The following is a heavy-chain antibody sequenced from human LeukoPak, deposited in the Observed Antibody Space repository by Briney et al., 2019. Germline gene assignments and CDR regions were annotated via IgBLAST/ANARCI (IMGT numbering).Heavy chain of an antibody. J-gene: IGHJ4*02. D-gene: IGHD2-2*01. CDR1: GFTSSSYG. Sequence: GGSLRLSCAASGFTSSSYGMHWVRQAPGKGLEWVAVISYDGNNKYYADSVKGRFTISRDNSKNTLSLQMNSLRAEDTAVYYCAITPSHFDYWGQGTLVTVSS. V-gene: IGHV3-30*03. CDR2: ISYDGNNK. CDR3: AITPSHFDY.